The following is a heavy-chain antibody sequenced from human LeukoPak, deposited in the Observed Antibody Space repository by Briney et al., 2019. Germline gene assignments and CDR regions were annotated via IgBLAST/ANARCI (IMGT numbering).Heavy chain of an antibody. CDR3: ARGGYYYGSGSYYIYGMDV. Sequence: GGSLRLSCAASGFTFSSYWMSWVRQAPGKGLEWVAVISYDGSNKYYADSVKGRFTISRDNSKNTLYLQMNSLRAEDTAVYYCARGGYYYGSGSYYIYGMDVWGKGTTVTVSS. D-gene: IGHD3-10*01. CDR2: ISYDGSNK. J-gene: IGHJ6*04. V-gene: IGHV3-30*03. CDR1: GFTFSSYW.